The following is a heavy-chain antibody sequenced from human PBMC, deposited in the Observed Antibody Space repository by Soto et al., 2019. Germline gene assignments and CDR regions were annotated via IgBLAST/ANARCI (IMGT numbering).Heavy chain of an antibody. V-gene: IGHV4-59*01. Sequence: SETLSLTCTISGGSISPYYWGWVRQPPGKGLEWIGYFYYRGSTNYKPSLKSRVTISVDTSKNQFSLKLSSVTAADTAVYYCTRGIDYDILTGYLMDVWGQGTTVTVSS. J-gene: IGHJ6*02. CDR3: TRGIDYDILTGYLMDV. CDR2: FYYRGST. CDR1: GGSISPYY. D-gene: IGHD3-9*01.